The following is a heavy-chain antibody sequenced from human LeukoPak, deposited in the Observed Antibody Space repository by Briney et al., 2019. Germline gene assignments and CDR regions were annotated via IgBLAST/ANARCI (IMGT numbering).Heavy chain of an antibody. CDR1: GYTFTSYY. CDR3: AREVAAPGTGLDY. D-gene: IGHD6-13*01. CDR2: TNPSGGNT. J-gene: IGHJ4*02. Sequence: ASVTVSCKASGYTFTSYYIHWVRQAPGQGLEWMGITNPSGGNTGYAQKFQGRVTMTRDTSTSTVYMELSSLRSEDTAVYYCAREVAAPGTGLDYWGQGTLVTVSS. V-gene: IGHV1-46*01.